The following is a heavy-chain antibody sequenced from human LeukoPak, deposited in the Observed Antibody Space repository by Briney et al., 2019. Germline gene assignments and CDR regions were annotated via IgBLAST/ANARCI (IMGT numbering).Heavy chain of an antibody. J-gene: IGHJ5*02. CDR3: ARVVVVPAAREHWFDP. V-gene: IGHV1-24*01. CDR1: GYTLTELS. CDR2: FDPEDGET. Sequence: ASVKVSCKVSGYTLTELSMHWVRQAPGKGLEWMGGFDPEDGETIYAQKLQGRVTMTTDTSTSTAYMELRSLRSDDTAVYYCARVVVVPAAREHWFDPWGQGTLVTVSS. D-gene: IGHD2-2*01.